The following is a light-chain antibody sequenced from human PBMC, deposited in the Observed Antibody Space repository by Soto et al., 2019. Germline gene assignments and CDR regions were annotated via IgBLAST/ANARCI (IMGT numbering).Light chain of an antibody. J-gene: IGLJ1*01. Sequence: QSVLTQPASVSGSPGQSITISCTGTSSDIGGYNDVSWYQQHPGKAPKLIIYEVTNRPSGISTRFSGSKSGNTASLTISGLQAEDEADYYCSSYTSSNSLYVFGTGTKVTV. CDR3: SSYTSSNSLYV. CDR2: EVT. V-gene: IGLV2-14*01. CDR1: SSDIGGYND.